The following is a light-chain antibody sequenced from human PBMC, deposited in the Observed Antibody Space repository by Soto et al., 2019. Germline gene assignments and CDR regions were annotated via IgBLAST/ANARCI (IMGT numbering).Light chain of an antibody. Sequence: DLVMTQSPLSLPVTPGEPASISCRSSQSLLHSNGYNYLDWYLQKPGQSPQLLIYLGSYRASGVPDRFSGSGSGTDFTLEISRVEAEDVGVYYCMQALQTPTFGQGTRLEIK. V-gene: IGKV2-28*01. CDR2: LGS. J-gene: IGKJ1*01. CDR1: QSLLHSNGYNY. CDR3: MQALQTPT.